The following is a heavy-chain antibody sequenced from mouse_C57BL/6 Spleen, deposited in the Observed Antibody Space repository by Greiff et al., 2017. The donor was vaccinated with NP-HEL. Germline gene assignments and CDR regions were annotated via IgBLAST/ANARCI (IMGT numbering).Heavy chain of an antibody. CDR1: GYTFTSYW. D-gene: IGHD1-3*01. V-gene: IGHV1-69*01. CDR2: IDPSDSYT. Sequence: VQLQQSGAELVMPGASVKLSCKASGYTFTSYWMHWVKQRPGQGLEWIGEIDPSDSYTNYNQKFKGKSTLTVDKSSSTAYMQLSSLTSEDSAVYYCARLYDSYAMDYWGQGTSVTVSS. CDR3: ARLYDSYAMDY. J-gene: IGHJ4*01.